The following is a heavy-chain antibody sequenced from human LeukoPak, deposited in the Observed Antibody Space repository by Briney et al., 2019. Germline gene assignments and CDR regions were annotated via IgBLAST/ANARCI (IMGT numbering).Heavy chain of an antibody. CDR3: ARGGITGTDAEYYYYYMDV. V-gene: IGHV1-8*03. Sequence: ASVKVSCKTSGYTFTRYDINWVRQATGQRLEWMGWMNPNTGHTAYAPKFQGRVTFTRNTSVSTAYMELDILISEDTAVYFCARGGITGTDAEYYYYYMDVWGKGTTVTVSS. CDR2: MNPNTGHT. CDR1: GYTFTRYD. J-gene: IGHJ6*03. D-gene: IGHD1-7*01.